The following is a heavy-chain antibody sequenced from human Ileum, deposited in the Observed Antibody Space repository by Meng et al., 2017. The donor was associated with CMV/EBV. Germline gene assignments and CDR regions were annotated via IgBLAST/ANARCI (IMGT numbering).Heavy chain of an antibody. V-gene: IGHV3-11*01. CDR2: ISSASSTI. D-gene: IGHD5-24*01. CDR1: GFTFSDYY. CDR3: ARDLRWVRNGGYYVDY. J-gene: IGHJ4*02. Sequence: GESLKISCAASGFTFSDYYMIWVRQAPGKGLEWISYISSASSTIYYADSVKGRFTISRDNAENSLYLQMNSLRAEDTALYYCARDLRWVRNGGYYVDYWGQGTLVTVSS.